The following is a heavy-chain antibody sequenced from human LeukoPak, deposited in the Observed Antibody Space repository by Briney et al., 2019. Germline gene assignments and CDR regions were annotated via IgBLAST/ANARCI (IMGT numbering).Heavy chain of an antibody. Sequence: SVKVSCKASGYTFTSYGISWVRQAPGQGLEWMGGIIPIFGTANYAQKFQGRVTITADKSTSTAYMELSSLRSEDTAVYYCARSLEWLLPPDYWGQGTLVTVSS. CDR2: IIPIFGTA. D-gene: IGHD3-3*01. J-gene: IGHJ4*02. CDR3: ARSLEWLLPPDY. V-gene: IGHV1-69*06. CDR1: GYTFTSYG.